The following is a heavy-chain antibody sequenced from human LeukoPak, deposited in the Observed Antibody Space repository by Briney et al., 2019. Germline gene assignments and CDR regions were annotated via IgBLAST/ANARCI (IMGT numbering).Heavy chain of an antibody. V-gene: IGHV3-48*03. D-gene: IGHD6-19*01. CDR1: GFTFSSYE. CDR2: ISSSGSTI. CDR3: ARAALSWAVAGTMVQH. J-gene: IGHJ1*01. Sequence: GGSLRLSCAASGFTFSSYEMNWVHQAPGKGLEWVSYISSSGSTIYYADSVKGRFTISRDNAKNSLFLQMNSLRAEDTAVYYCARAALSWAVAGTMVQHWGQGTLVTVSS.